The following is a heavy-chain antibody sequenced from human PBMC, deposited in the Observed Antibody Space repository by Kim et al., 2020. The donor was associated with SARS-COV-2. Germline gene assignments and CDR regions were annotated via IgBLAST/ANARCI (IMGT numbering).Heavy chain of an antibody. Sequence: SETLSLTCTVSGGSISSGDYYWSWIRQPPGKGLEWIGYIYYSGSTYYNPSLKSRVTISVDTSKNQFSLKLSSVTAADTAVYYCARYLNDYGDYDWGQGTLGTVSS. CDR3: ARYLNDYGDYD. V-gene: IGHV4-30-4*01. D-gene: IGHD4-17*01. J-gene: IGHJ4*02. CDR1: GGSISSGDYY. CDR2: IYYSGST.